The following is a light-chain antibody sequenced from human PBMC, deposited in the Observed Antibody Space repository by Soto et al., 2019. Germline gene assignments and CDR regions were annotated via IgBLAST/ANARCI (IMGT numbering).Light chain of an antibody. J-gene: IGKJ4*01. CDR3: KQYNDWPLT. CDR2: DAS. CDR1: QSVDSN. Sequence: EIVMTQSPATLSVSPGDAARFPCGASQSVDSNLAWYQQKPGQTPRLLIYDASTRPTGIPARFSGSGSGTEFTLTIISLQSEDSAVYYCKQYNDWPLTFGGWPKVDIK. V-gene: IGKV3D-15*01.